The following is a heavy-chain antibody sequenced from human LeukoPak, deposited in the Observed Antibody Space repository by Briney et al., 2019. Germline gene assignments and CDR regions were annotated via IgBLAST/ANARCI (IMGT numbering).Heavy chain of an antibody. V-gene: IGHV3-48*04. Sequence: GGSLRLSCAASGFTFSSYSMNWVRQAPGKGLEWVSYISSSSSTIYYADSVKGRFTISRDNAKNSLYLQMNSLRAEDTAVYYCARDGRDGSDDAFDIWGQGTMVTVSS. D-gene: IGHD1-26*01. J-gene: IGHJ3*02. CDR3: ARDGRDGSDDAFDI. CDR1: GFTFSSYS. CDR2: ISSSSSTI.